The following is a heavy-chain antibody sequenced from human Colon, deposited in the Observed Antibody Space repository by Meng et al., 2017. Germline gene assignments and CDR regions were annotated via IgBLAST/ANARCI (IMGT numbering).Heavy chain of an antibody. D-gene: IGHD6-19*01. V-gene: IGHV4-59*01. J-gene: IGHJ5*02. Sequence: SETLSLTCTVSGGSISGYYWNWIRQTPGKGLEWIGYMHYSGRINYNPSLNSRVSLSLDTSKNQFSLRVTSVTAADTAVYYCERDGTMNSSGWYFWLDPWGQGTLVTVSS. CDR1: GGSISGYY. CDR3: ERDGTMNSSGWYFWLDP. CDR2: MHYSGRI.